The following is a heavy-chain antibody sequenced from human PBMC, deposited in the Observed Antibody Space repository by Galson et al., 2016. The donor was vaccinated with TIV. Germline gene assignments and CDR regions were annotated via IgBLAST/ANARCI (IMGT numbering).Heavy chain of an antibody. Sequence: SLRLSCAASGFTFSSYSMNWVRQAPGKGLEWVSSISSTSNYRYYADSVKGRFTISRDNAEDSLYLQINSLRVEDTALYYCARRGNYLSDAFDIWGQGTMVTVSS. CDR2: ISSTSNYR. J-gene: IGHJ3*02. V-gene: IGHV3-21*01. CDR3: ARRGNYLSDAFDI. CDR1: GFTFSSYS. D-gene: IGHD1-7*01.